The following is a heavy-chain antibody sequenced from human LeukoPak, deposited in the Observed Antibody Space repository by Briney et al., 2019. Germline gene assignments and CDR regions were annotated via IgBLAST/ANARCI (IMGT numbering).Heavy chain of an antibody. V-gene: IGHV3-23*01. CDR3: AKATTVTPFYNFDY. CDR2: ISSSGAYT. CDR1: GFTFSSYG. J-gene: IGHJ4*02. D-gene: IGHD4-17*01. Sequence: GGSLRLSCAASGFTFSSYGMSWVRQAPGKGLEWVSAISSSGAYTYYADSVKGRFTISRDNSKNTLYLQMNSLRAEDTAVYYCAKATTVTPFYNFDYWGQGTLVTVSS.